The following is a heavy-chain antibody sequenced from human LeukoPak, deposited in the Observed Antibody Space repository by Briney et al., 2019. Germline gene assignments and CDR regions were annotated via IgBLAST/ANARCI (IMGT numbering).Heavy chain of an antibody. D-gene: IGHD6-13*01. CDR1: GGSMSSHY. CDR2: IYYSGST. CDR3: ARGRGSSWSYDAFDI. J-gene: IGHJ3*02. Sequence: SETLSLTCTISGGSMSSHYWSWIRQPPGKGLEWIGYIYYSGSTNYNPSLKSRVTISVDTSKNQFSLKLSSVTAADTAVYYCARGRGSSWSYDAFDIWGQGTMVTVSS. V-gene: IGHV4-59*11.